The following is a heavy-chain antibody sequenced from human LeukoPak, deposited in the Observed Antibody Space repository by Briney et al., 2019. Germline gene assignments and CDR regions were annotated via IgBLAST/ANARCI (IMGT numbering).Heavy chain of an antibody. J-gene: IGHJ4*01. CDR3: ARDRSFGTLDF. CDR2: IKPDGSTK. V-gene: IGHV3-7*01. D-gene: IGHD5-18*01. CDR1: GFTLSSRW. Sequence: GGSLRLSCAASGFTLSSRWMSWVSQAPGKGLEWVANIKPDGSTKYYVDSEEGRFTISRDNAKNSLYLQMNSLRAEDTAVYYCARDRSFGTLDFWGHGTLVTVSS.